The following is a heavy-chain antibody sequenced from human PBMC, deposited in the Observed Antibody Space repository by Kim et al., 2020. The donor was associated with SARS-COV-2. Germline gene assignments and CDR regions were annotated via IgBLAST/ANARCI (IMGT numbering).Heavy chain of an antibody. D-gene: IGHD1-26*01. Sequence: SETLSLTCTVSGGSMRSYYWSWIRQPPGEGLEWIGYIHYSGSTDYDPSLKSRVTMSLDTSRKQFSLNLTSVTAADTAVYYCARAAGHGGSYPYYFDNWGQRAPVTVSS. CDR3: ARAAGHGGSYPYYFDN. V-gene: IGHV4-59*12. J-gene: IGHJ4*02. CDR1: GGSMRSYY. CDR2: IHYSGST.